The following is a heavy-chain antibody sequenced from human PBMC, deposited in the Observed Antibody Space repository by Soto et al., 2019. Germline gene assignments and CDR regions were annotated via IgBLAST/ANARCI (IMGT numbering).Heavy chain of an antibody. V-gene: IGHV3-21*03. J-gene: IGHJ6*03. CDR1: GFTFSSYS. CDR2: ISSSSSYI. D-gene: IGHD5-12*01. CDR3: AREGSGRYSGYDFFYYYYMDV. Sequence: PGGSLRLSCAASGFTFSSYSMNWVRQARGKGLEWVSSISSSSSYIYYADSVKGRFTISRDNAKNSLYLQMNSLRAEDTAVYYCAREGSGRYSGYDFFYYYYMDVWGKGTTVTVSS.